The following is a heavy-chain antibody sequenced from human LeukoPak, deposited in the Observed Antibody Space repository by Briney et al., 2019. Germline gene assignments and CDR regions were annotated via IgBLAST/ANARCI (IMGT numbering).Heavy chain of an antibody. V-gene: IGHV3-48*01. D-gene: IGHD2-2*01. CDR1: GFTFSSYN. Sequence: GGSLRLSCAASGFTFSSYNMNWVRQAPGKGLEWVSYISSSSSTIYYADSVKGRFTISRDNSKNTLYLQMNSLGAEDTAVYYCARMGLGYCSSTSCSDWGQGTLVTVSS. J-gene: IGHJ4*02. CDR2: ISSSSSTI. CDR3: ARMGLGYCSSTSCSD.